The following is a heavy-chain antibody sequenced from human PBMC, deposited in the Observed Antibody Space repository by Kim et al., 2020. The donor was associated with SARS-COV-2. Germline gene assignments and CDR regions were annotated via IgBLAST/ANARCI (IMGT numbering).Heavy chain of an antibody. D-gene: IGHD3-9*01. CDR3: ARMHYDILTCFLDY. Sequence: SVKVSCKASGGTFSSYAISWVRQAPGQGLEWMGGIIPIFGTANYAQKFQGRVTITADESTSTAYMELSSLRSEDTAVYYCARMHYDILTCFLDYWGQGTLVTVSS. CDR2: IIPIFGTA. V-gene: IGHV1-69*13. CDR1: GGTFSSYA. J-gene: IGHJ4*02.